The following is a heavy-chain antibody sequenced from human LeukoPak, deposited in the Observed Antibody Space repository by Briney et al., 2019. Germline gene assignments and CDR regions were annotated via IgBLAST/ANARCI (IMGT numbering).Heavy chain of an antibody. J-gene: IGHJ3*02. CDR3: ARENQVAFDI. Sequence: SETLSLTCTVSGGSISSYYWSWIRQPPGKGLEWIGYIYYSGSTNYNPSPKSRVTISVDTSKNQFSLKLSSVTAADTAVYYCARENQVAFDIWGQGTMVTVSS. CDR2: IYYSGST. V-gene: IGHV4-59*01. CDR1: GGSISSYY.